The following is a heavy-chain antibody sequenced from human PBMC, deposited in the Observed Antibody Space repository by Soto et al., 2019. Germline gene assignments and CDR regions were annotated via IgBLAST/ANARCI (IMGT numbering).Heavy chain of an antibody. CDR1: GYSFTSYW. CDR3: ARRTNSVEMATTPYYYYYGMDV. D-gene: IGHD5-12*01. J-gene: IGHJ6*02. V-gene: IGHV5-10-1*01. CDR2: IDPSDSYT. Sequence: GESLKISCKGSGYSFTSYWISWVRQMPGKGLEWVGRIDPSDSYTNYSPSFQGHVTISADKSISTAYLQWSSLKASDTAMYYCARRTNSVEMATTPYYYYYGMDVLGQGTTVTVSS.